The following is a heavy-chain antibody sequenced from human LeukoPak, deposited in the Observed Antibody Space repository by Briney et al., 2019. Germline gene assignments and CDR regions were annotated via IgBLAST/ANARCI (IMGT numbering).Heavy chain of an antibody. V-gene: IGHV1-69*05. J-gene: IGHJ5*02. D-gene: IGHD6-13*01. Sequence: SVKVSCKASGGTFSSYAISWVRQAPGQGLEWMGRIIPIFGTANYAQKFQGRVTITTDESTSTAYMELSSLRSEDTAVYYCARNYVYSSSWYNWFDPWGQGTLVTVSS. CDR3: ARNYVYSSSWYNWFDP. CDR2: IIPIFGTA. CDR1: GGTFSSYA.